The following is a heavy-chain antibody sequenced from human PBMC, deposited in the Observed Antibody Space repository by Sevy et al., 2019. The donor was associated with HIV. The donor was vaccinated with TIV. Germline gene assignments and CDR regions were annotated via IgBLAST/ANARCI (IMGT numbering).Heavy chain of an antibody. CDR1: GGSISSYY. CDR3: ARDIAAVAGTGENYFDY. D-gene: IGHD6-19*01. V-gene: IGHV4-59*01. CDR2: IYYSGST. Sequence: SETLSLTCTVSGGSISSYYWSWIRQPPGKGLEWIGYIYYSGSTNSNPSLKSRVTISVDTSKNQFSLKLSSVTAADTAVYYCARDIAAVAGTGENYFDYWGQGTLVTVSS. J-gene: IGHJ4*02.